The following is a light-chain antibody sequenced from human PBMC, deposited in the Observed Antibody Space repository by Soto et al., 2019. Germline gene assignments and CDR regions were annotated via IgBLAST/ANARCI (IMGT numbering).Light chain of an antibody. V-gene: IGKV1-5*03. J-gene: IGKJ2*01. CDR2: KAS. CDR1: QSISTW. CDR3: QQYNKSPYT. Sequence: DIQMTQSPSTLSASVGDRVTITCRASQSISTWLAWYQQKPGKAPKLLIYKASSLESGVPSRFSGSGSGTEFTLTISSLQPDDFATYYCQQYNKSPYTFGQGTELEIK.